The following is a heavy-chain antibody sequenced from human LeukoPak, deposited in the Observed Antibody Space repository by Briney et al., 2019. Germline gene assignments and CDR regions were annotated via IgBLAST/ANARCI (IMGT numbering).Heavy chain of an antibody. V-gene: IGHV1-18*01. J-gene: IGHJ6*03. CDR2: ISAYNGNT. CDR1: GYTFTSYG. Sequence: ASVKVSCKASGYTFTSYGISWVQQAPGQGLEWMGWISAYNGNTNYAQKLQGRVTMTTDTSTSTAYMELRSLRSDDTAVYYCARDTWGSPYYYYYYMDVWGKGTTVTVSS. D-gene: IGHD7-27*01. CDR3: ARDTWGSPYYYYYYMDV.